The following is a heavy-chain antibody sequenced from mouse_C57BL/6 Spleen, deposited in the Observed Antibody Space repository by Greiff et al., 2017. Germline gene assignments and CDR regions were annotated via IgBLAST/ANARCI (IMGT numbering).Heavy chain of an antibody. CDR1: GYTFTSYW. D-gene: IGHD1-1*01. J-gene: IGHJ4*01. V-gene: IGHV1-7*01. CDR3: ARRSIYYYGSSHYYAMDY. Sequence: QVQLQQSGAELAKPGASVKLSCKASGYTFTSYWMHWVKQRPGQGLEWIGYINPSSGYTKYNQKFKDKATLTADKSSSTAYMQLSSLTYEDSAVYYCARRSIYYYGSSHYYAMDYWGQGTSVTVSS. CDR2: INPSSGYT.